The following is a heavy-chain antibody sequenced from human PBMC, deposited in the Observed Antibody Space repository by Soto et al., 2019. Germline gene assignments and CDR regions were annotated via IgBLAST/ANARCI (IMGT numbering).Heavy chain of an antibody. D-gene: IGHD2-21*01. CDR1: NGSITNDNW. J-gene: IGHJ5*02. Sequence: QVQLQESGPGQVKPSGTVSLTCAVSNGSITNDNWWSWVRQSPGKGLEWIGDNYHTGSTNYNPSLKSRVIISIDKAKNNFSLRLSSVTAADTAVYYCARICGALVKIAGWFGPWGQGTLVTVSS. CDR3: ARICGALVKIAGWFGP. V-gene: IGHV4-4*02. CDR2: NYHTGST.